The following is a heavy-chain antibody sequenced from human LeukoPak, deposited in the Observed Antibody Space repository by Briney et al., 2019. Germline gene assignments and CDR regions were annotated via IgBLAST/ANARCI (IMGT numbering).Heavy chain of an antibody. CDR1: GGTFSSYA. Sequence: SVKVSCKASGGTFSSYAISWVRQAPGQGLEWMGGIIPIFGTANYAQKFQGRVTITADESTSTAYMELSSLRSEDTAVYYCTRPRAAGGDYFDYWGQGTLVTVSS. V-gene: IGHV1-69*13. D-gene: IGHD6-13*01. CDR2: IIPIFGTA. CDR3: TRPRAAGGDYFDY. J-gene: IGHJ4*02.